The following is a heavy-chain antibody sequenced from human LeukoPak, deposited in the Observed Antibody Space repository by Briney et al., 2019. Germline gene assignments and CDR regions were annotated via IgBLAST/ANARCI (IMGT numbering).Heavy chain of an antibody. Sequence: GGSLRLSCSASGFTFSSYAMHWVRQAPGQRLEWMGWINAGNGNTKYSQKFQGRVTITRDTSASTAYMELSSLRSEDTAVYYCAREGCSSTSCYAGSLDIWGQGTMVIVSS. CDR3: AREGCSSTSCYAGSLDI. J-gene: IGHJ3*02. D-gene: IGHD2-2*01. V-gene: IGHV1-3*01. CDR2: INAGNGNT. CDR1: GFTFSSYA.